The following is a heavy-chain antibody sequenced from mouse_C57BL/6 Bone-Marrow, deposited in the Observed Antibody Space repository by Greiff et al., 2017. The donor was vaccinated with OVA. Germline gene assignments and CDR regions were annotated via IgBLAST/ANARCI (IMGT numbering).Heavy chain of an antibody. CDR3: ARRDDGTRDYFDY. CDR1: GFTFSSYG. J-gene: IGHJ2*01. D-gene: IGHD2-3*01. V-gene: IGHV5-6*02. CDR2: ISSGGSYT. Sequence: DVMLVESGGDLVKPGGSLKLSCAASGFTFSSYGMSWVRQTPDKRLEWVATISSGGSYTYYPDSVKGRFTISRDNAKNTLYLQMSSLKSEDTAMYYCARRDDGTRDYFDYWGQGTTLTVSS.